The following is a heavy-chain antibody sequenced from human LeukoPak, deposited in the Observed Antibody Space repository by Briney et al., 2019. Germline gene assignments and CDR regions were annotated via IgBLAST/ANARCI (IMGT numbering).Heavy chain of an antibody. CDR1: GGTFSSYA. V-gene: IGHV1-69*05. CDR3: ARMIVVVPAAMSGWFDP. J-gene: IGHJ5*02. D-gene: IGHD2-2*01. Sequence: SVKVSCKASGGTFSSYAISRVRQAPGQGLEWMGGIIPIFGTANYAQKFQGRVSITTDESTSTAYMELSSLRSEDTAVYYCARMIVVVPAAMSGWFDPWGQGTLVTLSS. CDR2: IIPIFGTA.